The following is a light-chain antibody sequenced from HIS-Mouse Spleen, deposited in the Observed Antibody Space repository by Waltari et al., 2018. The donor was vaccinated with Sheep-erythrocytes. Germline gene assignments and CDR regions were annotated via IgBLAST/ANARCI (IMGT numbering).Light chain of an antibody. V-gene: IGLV3-1*01. CDR1: NLADKY. Sequence: SYELTQPPSVSVSPGQPASIPCSGGNLADKYACWYQQKPGQSPVLVIYQDSKRPSGTPERFSGSNSGNTATLTISGTQAMDEADYYCQAWDSSTAVFGGGTKLTVL. CDR2: QDS. J-gene: IGLJ2*01. CDR3: QAWDSSTAV.